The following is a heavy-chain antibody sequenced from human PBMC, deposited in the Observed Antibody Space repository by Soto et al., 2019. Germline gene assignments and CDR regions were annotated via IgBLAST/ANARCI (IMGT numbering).Heavy chain of an antibody. D-gene: IGHD5-18*01. CDR1: GYIFTNND. CDR3: ARMASFGSLNWFDP. J-gene: IGHJ5*02. V-gene: IGHV1-8*01. Sequence: ASVKVSCKASGYIFTNNDVSWVRQATGQGLEWMGWMNPGSGDTGYAQKFQGRVTMTRNISIATAYMELSSLRADDTAIYYCARMASFGSLNWFDPWGQGTLVTAPQ. CDR2: MNPGSGDT.